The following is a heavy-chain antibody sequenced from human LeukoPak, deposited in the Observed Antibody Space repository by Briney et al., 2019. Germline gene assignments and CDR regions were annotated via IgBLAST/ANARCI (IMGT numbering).Heavy chain of an antibody. CDR2: IYYSGST. V-gene: IGHV4-59*01. CDR3: ARVEKAYCGGDCYYWYFDL. CDR1: GGSISSYY. Sequence: PSETLSLTCTVSGGSISSYYWSWIRQPPGKGLEWIGHIYYSGSTNYDPSLKSRVTISVDTSKNQFSLKLSSVTAADTAVYYCARVEKAYCGGDCYYWYFDLWGRGTLVTVSS. J-gene: IGHJ2*01. D-gene: IGHD2-21*02.